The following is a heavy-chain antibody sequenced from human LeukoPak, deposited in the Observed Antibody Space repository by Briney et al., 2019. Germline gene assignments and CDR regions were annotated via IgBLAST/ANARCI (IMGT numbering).Heavy chain of an antibody. Sequence: GASVKVSRKASGGTFSSYAISWVRQAPGQGLEWMGRIIPILGIANYAQKFQGRVTISTDVSTSIAYMELSSLRSEVTAVYYCARVGPPAPTMVTQYYYYYYMDVWGKGTTVTVSS. J-gene: IGHJ6*03. V-gene: IGHV1-69*04. CDR1: GGTFSSYA. D-gene: IGHD4-23*01. CDR2: IIPILGIA. CDR3: ARVGPPAPTMVTQYYYYYYMDV.